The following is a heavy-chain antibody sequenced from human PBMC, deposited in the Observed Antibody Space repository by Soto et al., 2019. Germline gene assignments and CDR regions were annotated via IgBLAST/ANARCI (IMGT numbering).Heavy chain of an antibody. D-gene: IGHD2-15*01. V-gene: IGHV3-33*01. CDR3: AREQGGSYCSGGTCYPKGLGY. J-gene: IGHJ4*02. CDR1: GFSFRTYG. Sequence: QVQLVESGGGVVQPGRSLRLSCAASGFSFRTYGMHWVRQAPGKGLEWVAVIWYDGSKEYYADSVKGRFTISRDNSKNTLYLQMNSLTAEDTAVYYCAREQGGSYCSGGTCYPKGLGYRGQGTLVTVSS. CDR2: IWYDGSKE.